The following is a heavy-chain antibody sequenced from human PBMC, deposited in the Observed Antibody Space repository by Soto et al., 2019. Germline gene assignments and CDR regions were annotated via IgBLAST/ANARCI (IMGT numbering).Heavy chain of an antibody. J-gene: IGHJ6*03. CDR3: ARQGKQWLPHYYYYYMDV. Sequence: GESLKISCKGSGYSFTSYWIGWVRQMPGKGLEWMGIIYPGDSDTRYSPSFQGQVTISADKSISTAYLQWSSLKASDTAMYYCARQGKQWLPHYYYYYMDVWGKGTTVTVSS. CDR2: IYPGDSDT. V-gene: IGHV5-51*01. CDR1: GYSFTSYW. D-gene: IGHD6-19*01.